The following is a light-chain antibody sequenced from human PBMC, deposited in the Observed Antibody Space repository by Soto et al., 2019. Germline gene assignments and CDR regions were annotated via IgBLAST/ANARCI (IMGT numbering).Light chain of an antibody. J-gene: IGKJ2*01. CDR2: DAS. CDR1: QDISNY. Sequence: DIQMTQSPSSLSASVGDRVTITCQASQDISNYLNWYQQKPGKAPKLLIYDASNLETGVPSRFIGSGSGTDFTFTIRSLQPEDIATYYCQQYDNLPPYTFGQGTKLEIK. V-gene: IGKV1-33*01. CDR3: QQYDNLPPYT.